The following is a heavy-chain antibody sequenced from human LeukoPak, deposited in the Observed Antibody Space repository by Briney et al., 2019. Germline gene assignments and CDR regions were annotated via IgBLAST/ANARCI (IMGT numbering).Heavy chain of an antibody. D-gene: IGHD6-13*01. CDR1: GGSISSSNW. CDR3: ARWVAAAGTGPFAS. CDR2: IYHSGST. J-gene: IGHJ4*02. Sequence: SETLSLTCAVSGGSISSSNWWSWVRQPPGKGLEWIGEIYHSGSTNYNPSLKSRVTISVDKSKNQFSLKLSSVTAADTAVYYCARWVAAAGTGPFASWGQGTLVTVSS. V-gene: IGHV4-4*02.